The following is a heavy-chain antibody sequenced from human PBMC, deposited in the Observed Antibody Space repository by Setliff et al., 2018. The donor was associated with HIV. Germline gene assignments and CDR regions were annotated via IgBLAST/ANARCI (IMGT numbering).Heavy chain of an antibody. Sequence: ASVKVSCKASGYSFARYGLSWVRQAPGQGLEWMGWISGFNGNTKYAQSFQDRVAMTTETATSTAYMEMRSLRSDDTAVYFCARVPYRSAWFSGGHDAFDIWGQGPMVT. J-gene: IGHJ3*02. D-gene: IGHD6-19*01. CDR3: ARVPYRSAWFSGGHDAFDI. CDR1: GYSFARYG. CDR2: ISGFNGNT. V-gene: IGHV1-18*01.